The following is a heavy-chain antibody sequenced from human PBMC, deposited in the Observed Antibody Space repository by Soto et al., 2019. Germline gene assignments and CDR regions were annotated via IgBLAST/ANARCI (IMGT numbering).Heavy chain of an antibody. Sequence: QVQLVQSGAEVKKPGASVKVSCEASGYTFTNYAITWVRQAPGHGLEWLGWISSYNGYTIHAQKFQGRVTMTTDTATRIAYMELRSLRFDDTAIYSCARVVPNELLTGSFLYCDLWGRGTLVTVSS. V-gene: IGHV1-18*01. CDR3: ARVVPNELLTGSFLYCDL. D-gene: IGHD3-9*01. CDR2: ISSYNGYT. CDR1: GYTFTNYA. J-gene: IGHJ2*01.